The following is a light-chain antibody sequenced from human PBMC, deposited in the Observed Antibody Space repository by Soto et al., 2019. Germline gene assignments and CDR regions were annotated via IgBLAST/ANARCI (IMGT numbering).Light chain of an antibody. CDR3: QQYGTSPPMYT. CDR2: GVS. Sequence: EIVLTQSPGTLSLSPEERATLSCRASQSFSGNYLAWYQQKPGQAPRLLIYGVSSRATGIPDRFSGSGSGTDFTLSISRLEPEDFAVYYCQQYGTSPPMYTFGQGTKLEIK. J-gene: IGKJ2*01. CDR1: QSFSGNY. V-gene: IGKV3-20*01.